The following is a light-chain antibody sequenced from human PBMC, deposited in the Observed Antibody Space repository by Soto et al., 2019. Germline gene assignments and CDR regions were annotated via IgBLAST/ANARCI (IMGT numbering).Light chain of an antibody. CDR3: QQSYSSPLN. Sequence: DIQMTQSPSSLSASVGDRVTIACRASQSISSYLNWYQQKPGKAPKLLIYAASSLQSGVPSRFSGSGSGTDFTLTISSLQPEDFATYYCQQSYSSPLNFGPGTKGDIK. V-gene: IGKV1-39*01. J-gene: IGKJ3*01. CDR1: QSISSY. CDR2: AAS.